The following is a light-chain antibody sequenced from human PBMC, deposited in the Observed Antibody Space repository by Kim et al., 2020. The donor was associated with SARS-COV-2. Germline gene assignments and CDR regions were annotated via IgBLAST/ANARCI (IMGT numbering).Light chain of an antibody. J-gene: IGKJ4*01. Sequence: DIQMTQSPSTLSASVGERVTISCRASQSISSWLAWYQQKPGKAPNLLIYESSSLESGVPSRFSGSGSETEFTLTISSLQPDDFATYYCQQYNSYPLTFGGGTKVDIK. V-gene: IGKV1-5*03. CDR2: ESS. CDR3: QQYNSYPLT. CDR1: QSISSW.